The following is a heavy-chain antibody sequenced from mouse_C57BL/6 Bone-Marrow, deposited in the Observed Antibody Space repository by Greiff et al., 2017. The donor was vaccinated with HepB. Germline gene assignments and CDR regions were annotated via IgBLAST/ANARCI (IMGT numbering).Heavy chain of an antibody. CDR1: GFNIKDDY. V-gene: IGHV14-4*01. Sequence: VQPQQSGAELVRPGASVKLSCTASGFNIKDDYMHWVKQRPEQGLEWIGWIDPENGDTEYASKFQGKATITADTSSNTAYLQLSSLTSEDTAVYYCTTGGYYGSREDYWGQGTSVTVSS. CDR3: TTGGYYGSREDY. J-gene: IGHJ4*01. CDR2: IDPENGDT. D-gene: IGHD1-1*01.